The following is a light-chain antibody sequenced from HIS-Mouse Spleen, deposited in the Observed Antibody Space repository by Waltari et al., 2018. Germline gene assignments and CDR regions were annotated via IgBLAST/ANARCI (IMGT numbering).Light chain of an antibody. CDR1: ALPKQY. J-gene: IGLJ3*02. CDR2: KDS. V-gene: IGLV3-25*03. CDR3: QSADSSGTGWV. Sequence: LTQPPSVSVSPGQTARITCSGDALPKQYAYWYQQKPGQAPVLVIYKDSERPSGIPERFSGSSSGTTVTLTISGVQAEDEADYYCQSADSSGTGWVFGGGTKLTVL.